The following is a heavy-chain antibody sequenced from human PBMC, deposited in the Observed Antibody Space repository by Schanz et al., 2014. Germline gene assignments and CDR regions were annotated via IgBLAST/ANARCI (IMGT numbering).Heavy chain of an antibody. CDR2: ISPSGGST. D-gene: IGHD3-16*01. CDR3: GRGGGAYPQKYGMDV. V-gene: IGHV1-46*01. CDR1: GYSFTTYF. Sequence: QVHLMQSGAEAKKPGASVKVSCKAFGYSFTTYFIHWVRLAPGQGFEWMGLISPSGGSTSYAQKFQGRVPMTRDTSTSTVFMELSGLTSEDTAVYYWGRGGGAYPQKYGMDVWGQGTTVTVSS. J-gene: IGHJ6*02.